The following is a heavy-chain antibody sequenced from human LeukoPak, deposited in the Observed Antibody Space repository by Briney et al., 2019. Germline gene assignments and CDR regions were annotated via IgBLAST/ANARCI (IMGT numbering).Heavy chain of an antibody. CDR1: GFTFSDYY. CDR3: ARDSGYSGYSDY. J-gene: IGHJ4*02. V-gene: IGHV3-11*05. Sequence: PGGSLRLSCAASGFTFSDYYMSWIRQAPGKGLEWVLYISSSSSYTDYADSVKGRFTISRDNAKNSLNLQMNSLRAEDTAVYYCARDSGYSGYSDYWGQGTLVTVSS. CDR2: ISSSSSYT. D-gene: IGHD5-12*01.